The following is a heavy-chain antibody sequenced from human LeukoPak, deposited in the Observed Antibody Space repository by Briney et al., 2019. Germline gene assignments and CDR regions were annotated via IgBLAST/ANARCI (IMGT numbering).Heavy chain of an antibody. D-gene: IGHD3-10*01. Sequence: GASVKVSCKASGGTFSSYAISWVRQAPGQGLEWMGGIIPIFGTANYAQKFQGRVTITADESTSTAYMELSSLRSEDTAVYYCAQTTIGEFDRRYYFDYWGQGTLVTVSS. V-gene: IGHV1-69*13. J-gene: IGHJ4*02. CDR1: GGTFSSYA. CDR3: AQTTIGEFDRRYYFDY. CDR2: IIPIFGTA.